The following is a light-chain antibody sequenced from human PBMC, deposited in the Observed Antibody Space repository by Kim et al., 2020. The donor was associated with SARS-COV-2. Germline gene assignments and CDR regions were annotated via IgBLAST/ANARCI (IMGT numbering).Light chain of an antibody. J-gene: IGKJ1*01. V-gene: IGKV1-27*01. CDR3: QRYNSAPWT. Sequence: DIRMTQSPSSLSASVGDRVTITCRSSQGISNFLAWYQQKPGKVPQLLIYDASVLQSGVPSRFSGSGSGTDFTLTISGLQPEDIATYYCQRYNSAPWTFGQGTKLEIK. CDR2: DAS. CDR1: QGISNF.